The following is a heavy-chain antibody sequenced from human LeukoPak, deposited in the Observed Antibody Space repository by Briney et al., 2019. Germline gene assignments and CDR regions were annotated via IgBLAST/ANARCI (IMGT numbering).Heavy chain of an antibody. CDR3: ARGPYGDYPGGAFDI. CDR2: INTDGSST. J-gene: IGHJ3*02. Sequence: GGSLRLSCAASGFTFSSYWLRWVRHAPGRGLVWVSRINTDGSSTTYADSVKGRFTISRDNAKNTLYLQMNSLRAEDTAVYYCARGPYGDYPGGAFDIWGQGTMVTVSS. V-gene: IGHV3-74*01. D-gene: IGHD4-17*01. CDR1: GFTFSSYW.